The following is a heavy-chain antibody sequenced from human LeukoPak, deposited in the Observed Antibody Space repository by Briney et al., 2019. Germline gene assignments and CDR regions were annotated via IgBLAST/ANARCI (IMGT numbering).Heavy chain of an antibody. D-gene: IGHD3-10*01. CDR1: GFSLSTRGVG. Sequence: SGPTLAHPPPTLTLTCTFSGFSLSTRGVGVGWIRQPPGKALEWLSLLYWNDDKPYNPTLTSRLTSTEDTSKTQVVLTMTNMDPVDTATYDCAQMGNYYGSGSADYWGQGTLVTVS. CDR2: LYWNDDK. V-gene: IGHV2-5*01. J-gene: IGHJ4*02. CDR3: AQMGNYYGSGSADY.